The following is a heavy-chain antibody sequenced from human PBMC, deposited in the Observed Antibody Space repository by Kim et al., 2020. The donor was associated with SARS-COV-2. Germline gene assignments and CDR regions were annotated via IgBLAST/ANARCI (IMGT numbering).Heavy chain of an antibody. D-gene: IGHD1-26*01. J-gene: IGHJ3*02. Sequence: SVKVSCKASGGTFSSYAISWVRQAPGQGLEWMGGIIPIFGTANYAQKFQGRVTITADESTSTAYMELSSLRSEDTAVYYCARDYKRGSYSTDAFDIWGQGTMVTVSS. CDR2: IIPIFGTA. V-gene: IGHV1-69*13. CDR1: GGTFSSYA. CDR3: ARDYKRGSYSTDAFDI.